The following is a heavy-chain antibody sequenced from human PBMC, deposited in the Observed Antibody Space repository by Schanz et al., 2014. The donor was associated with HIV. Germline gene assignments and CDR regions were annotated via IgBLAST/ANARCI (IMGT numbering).Heavy chain of an antibody. Sequence: VQLVESGGGVVQPGGSLRLSCAASGFTFSSYSMNWVRQAPGKGLEWVSSISSSSSYIYYADSMKGRFTISRDNAKNSLYLQMNSLRAEDTAVYYCAKSRGDSWPYGMDVWGQGTTVTVSS. CDR2: ISSSSSYI. J-gene: IGHJ6*02. D-gene: IGHD4-17*01. CDR3: AKSRGDSWPYGMDV. V-gene: IGHV3-21*04. CDR1: GFTFSSYS.